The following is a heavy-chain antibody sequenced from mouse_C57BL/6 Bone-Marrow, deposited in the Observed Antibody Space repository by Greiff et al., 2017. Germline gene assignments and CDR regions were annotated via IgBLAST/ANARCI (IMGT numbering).Heavy chain of an antibody. D-gene: IGHD2-1*01. J-gene: IGHJ2*01. V-gene: IGHV1-19*01. CDR1: GYTFTDYY. CDR3: ARGGYYGNFDY. Sequence: EVKLPQSGPVLVKPGASVKMSCKASGYTFTDYYMNWLKTSHGKSIEWIGVINPNNGGNSYNQKFKGKATLTVDKSSSTAYMELNSLTSEDSAVYYCARGGYYGNFDYWGQGTTLTVSS. CDR2: INPNNGGN.